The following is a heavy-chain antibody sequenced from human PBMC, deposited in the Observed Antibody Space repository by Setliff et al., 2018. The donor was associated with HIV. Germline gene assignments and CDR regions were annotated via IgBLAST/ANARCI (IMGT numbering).Heavy chain of an antibody. J-gene: IGHJ4*02. Sequence: GASVKVSCKAAGYTFTAYAIHWLRQVPGQGLEWMGWISSGNGNTKVSQKFQGSVTITRDTPASTAYLELSSLRSDDTSIYYCARVKVGASLVFDSWGQGTQVTVS. V-gene: IGHV1-3*04. D-gene: IGHD1-26*01. CDR3: ARVKVGASLVFDS. CDR2: ISSGNGNT. CDR1: GYTFTAYA.